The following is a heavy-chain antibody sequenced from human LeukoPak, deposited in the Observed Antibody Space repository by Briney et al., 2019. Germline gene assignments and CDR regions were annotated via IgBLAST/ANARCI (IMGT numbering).Heavy chain of an antibody. CDR2: ISPHNGQT. V-gene: IGHV1-18*01. J-gene: IGHJ5*02. CDR1: GYVFTFYG. D-gene: IGHD1-26*01. Sequence: ASVKVSCKASGYVFTFYGITWVRQAPGKGREWLGWISPHNGQTLYAHEVQDRVIMTTDASTTTAYMELRSLRSDDTAVYYCAKTREHDLDDLWGQGTLVTVSS. CDR3: AKTREHDLDDL.